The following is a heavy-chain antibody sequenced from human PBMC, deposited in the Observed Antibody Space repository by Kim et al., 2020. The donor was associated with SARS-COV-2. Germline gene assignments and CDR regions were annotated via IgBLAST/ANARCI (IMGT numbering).Heavy chain of an antibody. CDR2: IIPIFGTA. CDR1: GGTFSSYA. J-gene: IGHJ6*02. V-gene: IGHV1-69*13. Sequence: SVKVSCKASGGTFSSYAISWVRQAPGQGLEWMGGIIPIFGTANYAQKFQGRVTITADESTSTAYMELSSLRSEDTAVYYCAIEYSSSSRGPQSTYYYYGMDVWGQGTTVTVSS. D-gene: IGHD6-6*01. CDR3: AIEYSSSSRGPQSTYYYYGMDV.